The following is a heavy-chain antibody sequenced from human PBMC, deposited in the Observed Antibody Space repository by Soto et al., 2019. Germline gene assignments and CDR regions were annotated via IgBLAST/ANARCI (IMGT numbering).Heavy chain of an antibody. V-gene: IGHV4-39*01. CDR3: ARHSIVLMVYAIPDWFDP. D-gene: IGHD2-8*01. CDR1: GGSISSSSYY. CDR2: IYYSGST. J-gene: IGHJ5*02. Sequence: SETLSLTCTVSGGSISSSSYYWGWIRQPPGKGLEWIGSIYYSGSTYYNPSLKSRVTISVDTSKNQFSLKLSSVTAADTAVYYCARHSIVLMVYAIPDWFDPWGQGTLVTVSS.